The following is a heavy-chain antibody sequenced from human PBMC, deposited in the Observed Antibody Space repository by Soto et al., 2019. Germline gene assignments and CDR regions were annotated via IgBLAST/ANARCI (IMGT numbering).Heavy chain of an antibody. V-gene: IGHV4-59*08. J-gene: IGHJ6*03. D-gene: IGHD1-20*01. CDR3: AGLTGITGRSLYYYYYMDV. Sequence: QVQLQESGPGLVKPSETLSLTCTVSGGSISSYYWSWIRQPPGKGLEWIGYIDYSGSTNYNPSLKSPVTITGDTSKNQFSPKLSSVTAADTAVYYCAGLTGITGRSLYYYYYMDVWGKGTTVTVSS. CDR1: GGSISSYY. CDR2: IDYSGST.